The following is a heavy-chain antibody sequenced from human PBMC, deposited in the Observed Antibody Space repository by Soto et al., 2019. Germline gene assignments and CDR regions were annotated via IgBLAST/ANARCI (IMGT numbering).Heavy chain of an antibody. D-gene: IGHD3-22*01. J-gene: IGHJ5*02. Sequence: SGPTLVNPTQTLTLTCSFSGFSLSVYGVRVIWFRQPPGETLEWLALIHWNDDKRYSPYLKSRLTITKDTSKNQVVLTLTNLDPLDTGTYFCAHTKDSSGFLTSWGQGILVTVSS. CDR3: AHTKDSSGFLTS. V-gene: IGHV2-5*01. CDR1: GFSLSVYGVR. CDR2: IHWNDDK.